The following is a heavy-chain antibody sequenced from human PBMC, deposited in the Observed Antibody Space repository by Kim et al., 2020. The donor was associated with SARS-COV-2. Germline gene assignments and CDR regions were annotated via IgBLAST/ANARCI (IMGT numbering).Heavy chain of an antibody. CDR1: GFTFGDYA. D-gene: IGHD5-18*01. V-gene: IGHV3-9*01. CDR3: AKEGWDTAMVNRDYYYHYYMDV. Sequence: GGSLRLSCAASGFTFGDYAMHWVRQAPGKGLEWVSGISWNSGSIGYADSVKGRFTISRDNAKNSLYLQMNSLRAEDTALYYCAKEGWDTAMVNRDYYYHYYMDVWGKGTTVTVSS. CDR2: ISWNSGSI. J-gene: IGHJ6*03.